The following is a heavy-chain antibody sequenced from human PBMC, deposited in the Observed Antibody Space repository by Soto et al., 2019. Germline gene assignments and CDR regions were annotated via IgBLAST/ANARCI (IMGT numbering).Heavy chain of an antibody. Sequence: HPGGSLRLSCTASGFTFSAYVVHWVRQAPGEGLQWVAVVSSDGTNKYFADSVEGRFTTSRDNSNNTLYLQMDSLRIEDTAIYYCVREPPEMPNRFEYWGQGTLVTVSP. J-gene: IGHJ4*02. D-gene: IGHD2-2*01. CDR3: VREPPEMPNRFEY. CDR2: VSSDGTNK. V-gene: IGHV3-30-3*01. CDR1: GFTFSAYV.